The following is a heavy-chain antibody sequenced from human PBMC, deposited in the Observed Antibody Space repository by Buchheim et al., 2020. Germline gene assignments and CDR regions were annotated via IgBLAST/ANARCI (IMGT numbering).Heavy chain of an antibody. D-gene: IGHD6-6*01. CDR1: GFTFRNYG. Sequence: QVQLVQSGGGVVQPGKSLRLSCAASGFTFRNYGMHWVRQAPGKGLEWVAVISYDGSNKYYADSVKGRFTISRDNSKNTLYLQMNSLRAEDTAVYYCAKLYSSSSTVDYWGQGTL. V-gene: IGHV3-30*18. CDR2: ISYDGSNK. J-gene: IGHJ4*02. CDR3: AKLYSSSSTVDY.